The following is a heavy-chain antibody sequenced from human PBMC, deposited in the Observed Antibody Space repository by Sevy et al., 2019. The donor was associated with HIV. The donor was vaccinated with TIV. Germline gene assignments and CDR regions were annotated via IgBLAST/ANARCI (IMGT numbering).Heavy chain of an antibody. V-gene: IGHV3-30*04. CDR2: ISSDGRNI. CDR1: GFTFVSYA. D-gene: IGHD3-22*01. CDR3: AIASYRDYYDSGGYETE. Sequence: GGSLRLSCAASGFTFVSYAMHWVRQAPGKGLEWVAMISSDGRNINYADSVKGRFTISRDTSKNTLLLQMNSLRAEDTAVYYCAIASYRDYYDSGGYETEWGQGTLVTVSS. J-gene: IGHJ4*02.